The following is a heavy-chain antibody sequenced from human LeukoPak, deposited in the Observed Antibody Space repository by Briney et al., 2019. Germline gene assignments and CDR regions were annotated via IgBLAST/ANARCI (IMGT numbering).Heavy chain of an antibody. CDR2: IYYSGST. CDR1: GGSVSSYY. J-gene: IGHJ4*02. Sequence: SETLSLTCTVSGGSVSSYYWSWIRQPPGKGLEWIGYIYYSGSTNYNPSLKSRVTISVDTSKNQFSLKLSSVTAADTAVYYCARLYGDYYFDYWGQGTLVTVSS. CDR3: ARLYGDYYFDY. V-gene: IGHV4-59*02. D-gene: IGHD4-17*01.